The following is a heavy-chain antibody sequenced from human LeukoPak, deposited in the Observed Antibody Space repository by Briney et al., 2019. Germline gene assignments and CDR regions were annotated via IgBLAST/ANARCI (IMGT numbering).Heavy chain of an antibody. CDR3: ARVGYCSGGNCYGVDV. J-gene: IGHJ6*02. Sequence: PGGSLRLSCAASGFTFSNYWMHWVRQAPGKGLVWVSHINTDASNINYADSVKGRFTISRDNAKNTLYVQMNSLTAEDTAVYYCARVGYCSGGNCYGVDVWGQGTTVTVSS. V-gene: IGHV3-74*01. CDR1: GFTFSNYW. CDR2: INTDASNI. D-gene: IGHD2-15*01.